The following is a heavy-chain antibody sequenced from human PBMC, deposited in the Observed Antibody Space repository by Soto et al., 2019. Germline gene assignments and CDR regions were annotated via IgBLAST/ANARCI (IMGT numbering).Heavy chain of an antibody. CDR2: IKQDGGDE. CDR1: VFPLRSYG. D-gene: IGHD3-22*01. Sequence: PGGSLRLSCVASVFPLRSYGVQWVRQSPGKGLEGVANIKQDGGDEDYVESVKGRLTIPRDNAKNSLYFQMKSLRAEDTAVYYCARVYYDSRGPTKYRAFDFWGQGTMVTVSS. V-gene: IGHV3-7*01. CDR3: ARVYYDSRGPTKYRAFDF. J-gene: IGHJ3*01.